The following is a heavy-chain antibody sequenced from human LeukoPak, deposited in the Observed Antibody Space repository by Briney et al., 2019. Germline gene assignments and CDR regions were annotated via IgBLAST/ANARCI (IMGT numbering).Heavy chain of an antibody. Sequence: PGGSLRLSCTASGFNFGIYGMHWVRQAPGKGLEWVAVMWDDGTNENYVESVKGRFSISRDNGQRTLFLQMNSLRVEDTAVYYCASRYCSGGSCYPDDYWGQGTLVTVSS. V-gene: IGHV3-33*01. D-gene: IGHD2-15*01. CDR2: MWDDGTNE. J-gene: IGHJ4*02. CDR1: GFNFGIYG. CDR3: ASRYCSGGSCYPDDY.